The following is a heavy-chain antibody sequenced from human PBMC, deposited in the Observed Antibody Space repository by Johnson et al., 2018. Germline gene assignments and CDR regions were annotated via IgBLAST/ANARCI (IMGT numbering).Heavy chain of an antibody. J-gene: IGHJ6*02. V-gene: IGHV3-11*01. CDR3: ARRDGSYSMDV. Sequence: QVQLVESGGGLVKPGGSLRLSCAASGFTFSDYYMTWIRQAPGKGLEWVSYISRGVTTINYADSVKGRFTISRDNAKNSLYLQMNSLRAEDTAIYYCARRDGSYSMDVWGQGTTVLVSS. CDR1: GFTFSDYY. D-gene: IGHD5-18*01. CDR2: ISRGVTTI.